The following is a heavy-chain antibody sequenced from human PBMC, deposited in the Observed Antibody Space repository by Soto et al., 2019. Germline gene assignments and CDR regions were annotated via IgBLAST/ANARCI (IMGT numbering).Heavy chain of an antibody. Sequence: TLSLTCTVSGGSISSGGYYWSWIRQHPGKGLEWIGYIFYTGSTLYNPSLKSRVTISIDTSKKQFSLKLNSVTAADTAVYYCARSDGRYWGQGTLVTVSS. CDR1: GGSISSGGYY. CDR3: ARSDGRY. V-gene: IGHV4-31*03. J-gene: IGHJ4*02. CDR2: IFYTGST.